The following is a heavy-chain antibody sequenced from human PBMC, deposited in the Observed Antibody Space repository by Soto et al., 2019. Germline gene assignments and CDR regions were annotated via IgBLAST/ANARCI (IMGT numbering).Heavy chain of an antibody. CDR3: ARLSRPNYYDTSGFFKDNWFDP. CDR1: GGTFNSYD. J-gene: IGHJ5*02. Sequence: QVQLVQSGAEVKKPGSSMKVSCKASGGTFNSYDINWVRQAPGQGLEWMGGIIPIVETPKYAQKFQGRATITADESTHTVYMELSSLRSEDTAMYYCARLSRPNYYDTSGFFKDNWFDPWGQGTLVTVSS. CDR2: IIPIVETP. V-gene: IGHV1-69*01. D-gene: IGHD3-22*01.